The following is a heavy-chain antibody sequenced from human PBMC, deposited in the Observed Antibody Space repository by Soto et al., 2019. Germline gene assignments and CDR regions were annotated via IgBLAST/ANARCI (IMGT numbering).Heavy chain of an antibody. J-gene: IGHJ6*03. D-gene: IGHD3-10*01. CDR1: GFTLSGYA. CDR2: ISSNGVGT. Sequence: EVQLAESGGGLAQPGGSLRLSCAASGFTLSGYAMDWVRQAPGKGLEYVSGISSNGVGTYYANSEQGRFTISRDNSKNTVYLQMGSLRPEDMAVYYCARRARSDFYYMDVWGKGTTVTVSS. V-gene: IGHV3-64*01. CDR3: ARRARSDFYYMDV.